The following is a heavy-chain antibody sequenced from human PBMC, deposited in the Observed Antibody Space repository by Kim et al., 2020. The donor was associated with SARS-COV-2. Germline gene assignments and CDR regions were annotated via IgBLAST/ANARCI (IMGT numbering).Heavy chain of an antibody. V-gene: IGHV3-30*04. CDR3: ARDYYDSSGYSIGEDY. CDR1: GFTFSSYA. D-gene: IGHD3-22*01. J-gene: IGHJ4*02. CDR2: ISYDGSNK. Sequence: GGSLRLSCAASGFTFSSYAMHWVRQAPGKGLEWVAVISYDGSNKYYADSVKGRFTISRDNSKNTLYLQMNSLRAEDTAVYYCARDYYDSSGYSIGEDYWGQGTLVTVSS.